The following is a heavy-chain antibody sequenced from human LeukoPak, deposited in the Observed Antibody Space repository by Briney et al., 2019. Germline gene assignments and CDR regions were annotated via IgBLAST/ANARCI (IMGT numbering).Heavy chain of an antibody. CDR3: APLPGGACYFNY. Sequence: GGSLRLSCAASGFTFSDYYMSWIRQAPGKGLEWVSYISSSSSYTNYADSVKGRFTISRDNAKNSLYLQMNSLRAEDTAVYYCAPLPGGACYFNYGGRETLVPVP. CDR2: ISSSSSYT. CDR1: GFTFSDYY. D-gene: IGHD3-10*01. J-gene: IGHJ4*02. V-gene: IGHV3-11*03.